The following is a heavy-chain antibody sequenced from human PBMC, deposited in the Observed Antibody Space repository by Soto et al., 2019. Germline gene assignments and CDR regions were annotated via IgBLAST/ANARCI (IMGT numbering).Heavy chain of an antibody. CDR2: INSDGSST. CDR3: ARVIEGGVPAAIYAY. V-gene: IGHV3-74*01. D-gene: IGHD2-2*01. Sequence: LGGSLRLSCAASGFTFSRYWMHWVRQAPGKGLVWVSRINSDGSSTSYADSVKGRFTISRDNAKNTLYLQMNSLRAEDTAVYYCARVIEGGVPAAIYAYWGQGTLVTVSS. J-gene: IGHJ4*02. CDR1: GFTFSRYW.